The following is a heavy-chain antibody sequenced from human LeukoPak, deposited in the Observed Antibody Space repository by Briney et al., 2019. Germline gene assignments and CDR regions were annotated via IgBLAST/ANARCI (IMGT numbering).Heavy chain of an antibody. CDR2: INHSGST. V-gene: IGHV4-34*01. Sequence: SETLSLTCAVYGGSFSGYYWSWIRQPPGKGLEWIGEINHSGSTNYNPSLKSRVTISVDTSKNQFSLKLSSVTAADTAVYYCARGGHDYGDYHLDYWDQGTLVTVSS. J-gene: IGHJ4*02. CDR1: GGSFSGYY. CDR3: ARGGHDYGDYHLDY. D-gene: IGHD4-17*01.